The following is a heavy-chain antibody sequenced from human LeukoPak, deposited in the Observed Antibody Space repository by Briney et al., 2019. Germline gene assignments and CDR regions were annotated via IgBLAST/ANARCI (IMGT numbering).Heavy chain of an antibody. Sequence: ASVKVSCKASGYTFTSYGISWVRQAPGQGLEWMGWISAYNGNTNYAQKLQGRVTITRDTSASTAYMELSSLRSEDMAVYYCARGIAAAGYDYWGQGTLVTVSS. CDR1: GYTFTSYG. CDR2: ISAYNGNT. D-gene: IGHD6-13*01. J-gene: IGHJ4*02. CDR3: ARGIAAAGYDY. V-gene: IGHV1-18*03.